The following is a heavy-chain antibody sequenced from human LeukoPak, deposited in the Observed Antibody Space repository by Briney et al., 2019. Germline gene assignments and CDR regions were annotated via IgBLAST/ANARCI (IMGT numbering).Heavy chain of an antibody. Sequence: GSLRLSCAASGFTVSNNYMSWVRQTPGKGLGWVSMIFMLVITYYADSVKSRFTISRDNSKNTLYLQLNSLRVEETAVYYCARHFDSGDYVENPIDSWGQGTLVTVSS. V-gene: IGHV3-66*02. CDR2: IFMLVIT. J-gene: IGHJ4*02. CDR3: ARHFDSGDYVENPIDS. CDR1: GFTVSNNY. D-gene: IGHD3-22*01.